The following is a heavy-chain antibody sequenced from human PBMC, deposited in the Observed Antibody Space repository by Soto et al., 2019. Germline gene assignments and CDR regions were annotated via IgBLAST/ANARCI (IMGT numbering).Heavy chain of an antibody. D-gene: IGHD5-18*01. CDR2: IFYSGNI. CDR3: ARHAAARRADVVAFQI. J-gene: IGHJ3*02. V-gene: IGHV4-39*01. CDR1: GGSISRSPYS. Sequence: QLQLQESGPGLVKPSETLSLSCIVSGGSISRSPYSWAWLRQPPGKGLEWIGTIFYSGNIYYNESLKSRVSISVDTSKEQFSLKVRSVTAADTAVYYCARHAAARRADVVAFQIWGQGTPVTVSS.